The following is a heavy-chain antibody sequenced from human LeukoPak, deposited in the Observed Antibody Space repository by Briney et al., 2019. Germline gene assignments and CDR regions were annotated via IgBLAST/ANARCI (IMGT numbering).Heavy chain of an antibody. J-gene: IGHJ4*02. V-gene: IGHV1-3*01. CDR2: INAGNGNT. Sequence: ASVKVSCKAPGYTFTSYAMHWVRQAPGQRLEWMGWINAGNGNTKYSQKFQGRVTITRDTSASTAYMELSSLRSEDTAVYYCARDLEYSYGYSYWGQGTLVTVSS. CDR3: ARDLEYSYGYSY. CDR1: GYTFTSYA. D-gene: IGHD5-18*01.